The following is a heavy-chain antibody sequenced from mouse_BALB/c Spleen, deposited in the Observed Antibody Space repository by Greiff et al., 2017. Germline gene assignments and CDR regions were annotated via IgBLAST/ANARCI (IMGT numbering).Heavy chain of an antibody. J-gene: IGHJ4*01. CDR1: GFTFSSFG. CDR2: ISSGSSTI. Sequence: EVKLMESGGGLVQPGGSRKLSCAASGFTFSSFGMHWVRQAPEKGLEWVAYISSGSSTIYYADTVKGRFTISRDNPKNTLFLQMTSLRSEDTAMYYCARHEDYDEGAYAMDYWGQGTSVTVSS. CDR3: ARHEDYDEGAYAMDY. D-gene: IGHD2-4*01. V-gene: IGHV5-17*02.